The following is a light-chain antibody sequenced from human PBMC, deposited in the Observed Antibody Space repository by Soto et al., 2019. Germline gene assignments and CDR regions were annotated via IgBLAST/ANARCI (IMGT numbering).Light chain of an antibody. J-gene: IGLJ1*01. CDR2: EVT. Sequence: QSVLTQPASVSGSPGQSITISCTGTSSDVGGYTYVSWYQQHPGKAPKLMIYEVTKRPSGVSDRFSGSKSGNTASLTIFGLQAEDEADYYCSSYPTTSTPYVFGTGTKVTVL. CDR3: SSYPTTSTPYV. V-gene: IGLV2-14*01. CDR1: SSDVGGYTY.